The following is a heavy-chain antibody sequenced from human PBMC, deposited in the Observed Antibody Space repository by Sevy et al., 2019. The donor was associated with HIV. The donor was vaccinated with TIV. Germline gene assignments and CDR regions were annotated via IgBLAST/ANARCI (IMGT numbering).Heavy chain of an antibody. V-gene: IGHV4-34*01. J-gene: IGHJ4*02. D-gene: IGHD3-22*01. CDR3: ARGGYYDSSGYYFLSGHEY. CDR2: VNHSGST. CDR1: GGSFSGYY. Sequence: SETLSLTCAVSGGSFSGYYWSWIRQTPGKGLEWIGEVNHSGSTKYNPSLKSRVIISVDTSKNQFSLKLSSVTAADTAVYYCARGGYYDSSGYYFLSGHEYWGQGTLVTVSS.